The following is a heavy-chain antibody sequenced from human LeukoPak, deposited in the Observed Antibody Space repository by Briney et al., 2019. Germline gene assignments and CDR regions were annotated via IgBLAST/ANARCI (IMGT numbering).Heavy chain of an antibody. V-gene: IGHV3-9*01. CDR1: GLTFDDYA. D-gene: IGHD2-8*02. Sequence: PGGSLRLSCAASGLTFDDYAMHWVRQSPGKGLEWVSGITWNGGSIGYADSVKGRFTISRDNAKNFLYLQMNSLRDEDTAFYYCLVSFDIWGQGTMVTVSS. J-gene: IGHJ3*02. CDR2: ITWNGGSI. CDR3: LVSFDI.